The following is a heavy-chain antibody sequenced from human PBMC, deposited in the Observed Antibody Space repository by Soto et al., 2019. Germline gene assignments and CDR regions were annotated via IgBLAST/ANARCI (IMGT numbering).Heavy chain of an antibody. CDR1: GGSINSASYH. V-gene: IGHV4-31*03. Sequence: SETLSLTCSVSGGSINSASYHWSWLRQHPGKGLEFIGYIFYTGSTYYNPSLETRVTISVDTSKNHVSLRLNAVTAADTAVYYWARLDYGDAAFDSWGRGTLVTVSS. CDR2: IFYTGST. CDR3: ARLDYGDAAFDS. D-gene: IGHD4-17*01. J-gene: IGHJ4*02.